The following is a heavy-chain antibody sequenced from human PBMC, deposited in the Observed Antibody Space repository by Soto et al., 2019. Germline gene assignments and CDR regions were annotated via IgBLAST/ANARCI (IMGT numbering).Heavy chain of an antibody. J-gene: IGHJ6*02. Sequence: QVQLVQSGAEVKKPGSSVKVSCKASGGTFSSYAISWVRQAPGQGLEWMGGIIPIFGTANYAQKFQGRVTITADESTRTAYMELSSLRSEDTAVYYCARYEVDMNARYYYYGMDVWGQGTTVTVSS. V-gene: IGHV1-69*01. CDR3: ARYEVDMNARYYYYGMDV. CDR2: IIPIFGTA. D-gene: IGHD5-12*01. CDR1: GGTFSSYA.